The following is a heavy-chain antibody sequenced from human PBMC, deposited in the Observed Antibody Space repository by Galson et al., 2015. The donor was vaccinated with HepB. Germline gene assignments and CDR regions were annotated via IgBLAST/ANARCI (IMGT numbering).Heavy chain of an antibody. CDR1: GFSLSSHW. CDR2: IREDGSEK. CDR3: VGESTSGNSEVGYYQYMDV. D-gene: IGHD4-23*01. Sequence: SLRLSCAASGFSLSSHWMSWVRQAPGKGLEWVANIREDGSEKYYVESVRGRFTISRDNVKNSLHLQMNSLRVEDTAVFYCVGESTSGNSEVGYYQYMDVWGKGTSVTVSS. V-gene: IGHV3-7*01. J-gene: IGHJ6*03.